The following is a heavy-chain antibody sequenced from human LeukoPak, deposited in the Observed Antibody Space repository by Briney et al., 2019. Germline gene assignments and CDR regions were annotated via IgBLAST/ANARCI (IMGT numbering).Heavy chain of an antibody. CDR3: ARGSLWLQLDY. D-gene: IGHD5-24*01. J-gene: IGHJ4*02. Sequence: GGSLRLSCAASGFTFSSYAMHWVRQAPGKGLEWVAVISYDGSDKYYADSVKGRFTISRDNSKNTLYLQMNSLRAEDTAVYYCARGSLWLQLDYWGQGTLVTVSS. CDR2: ISYDGSDK. CDR1: GFTFSSYA. V-gene: IGHV3-30-3*01.